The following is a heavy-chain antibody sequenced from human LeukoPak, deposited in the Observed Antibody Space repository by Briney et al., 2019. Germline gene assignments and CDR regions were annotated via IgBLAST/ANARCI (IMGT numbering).Heavy chain of an antibody. CDR2: IIPIFGTA. D-gene: IGHD1-1*01. V-gene: IGHV1-69*06. CDR1: VGTFSSYA. J-gene: IGHJ4*02. CDR3: ARSNWNDDAFDY. Sequence: ASVKVSCKSSVGTFSSYAISWVRQPPGQGLEWMGGIIPIFGTANYAQKFQGRVTITADKSTSTAYMELSSLRSEDTDVYYCARSNWNDDAFDYWGQGTLVTVSS.